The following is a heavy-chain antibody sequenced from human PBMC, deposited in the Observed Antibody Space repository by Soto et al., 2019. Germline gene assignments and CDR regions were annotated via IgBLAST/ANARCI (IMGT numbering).Heavy chain of an antibody. CDR3: ARSSLRRIFGVVITNWFEY. V-gene: IGHV1-18*01. CDR2: ISAYNGNT. CDR1: GYTFTRYG. Sequence: ASVKGSCKASGYTFTRYGVSWVRQATGQGLEWMGWISAYNGNTNYAQKLQGRVTMTTDTSTSTAYMELRSLRSDDTAVYYCARSSLRRIFGVVITNWFEYWGQGTLVTVSS. J-gene: IGHJ5*01. D-gene: IGHD3-3*01.